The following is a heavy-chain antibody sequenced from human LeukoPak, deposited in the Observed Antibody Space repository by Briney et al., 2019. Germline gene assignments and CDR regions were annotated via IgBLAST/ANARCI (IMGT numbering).Heavy chain of an antibody. CDR3: ARDRVGSSSSIIDY. V-gene: IGHV3-30-3*01. Sequence: GGSLRLSCAASGFTFSSYAMHWVRQAPGKGLEWVAVIPYDGSNKYYADSVKGRFTISRDNSKNTLYLQMSSLRAEDTAVYYCARDRVGSSSSIIDYWGQGTLVTVSS. CDR1: GFTFSSYA. J-gene: IGHJ4*02. CDR2: IPYDGSNK. D-gene: IGHD6-6*01.